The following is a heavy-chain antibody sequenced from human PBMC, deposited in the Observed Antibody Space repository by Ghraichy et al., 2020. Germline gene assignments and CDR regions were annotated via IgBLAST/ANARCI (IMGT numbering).Heavy chain of an antibody. CDR3: ARSRFYWAY. J-gene: IGHJ4*02. V-gene: IGHV4-39*07. CDR1: GGSINNRNYY. D-gene: IGHD2-15*01. Sequence: SETLSLTCTVSGGSINNRNYYWGWIRQPPGKGLEWIASIYYLGNTYYNPSLKSRVTISLDTSKNQFSLKLKSVTAADTAVFYCARSRFYWAYWGQGKLVTVSS. CDR2: IYYLGNT.